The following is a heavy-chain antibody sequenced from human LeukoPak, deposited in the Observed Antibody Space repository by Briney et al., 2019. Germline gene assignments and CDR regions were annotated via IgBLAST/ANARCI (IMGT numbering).Heavy chain of an antibody. CDR2: ISFSGSST. Sequence: PGGSLRLSCAASGFTFSNYAMTWVRQAPGKGLEWVSGISFSGSSTYYAGSVKGRFTISRDNSKNTVYLQMNSLRADDTAVYYCAGNWNCDYWGQGTLVTVSS. V-gene: IGHV3-23*01. J-gene: IGHJ4*02. CDR3: AGNWNCDY. CDR1: GFTFSNYA. D-gene: IGHD1-1*01.